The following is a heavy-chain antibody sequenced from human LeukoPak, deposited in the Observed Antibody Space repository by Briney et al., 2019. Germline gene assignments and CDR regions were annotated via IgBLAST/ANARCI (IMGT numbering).Heavy chain of an antibody. D-gene: IGHD2-21*01. J-gene: IGHJ4*02. CDR1: RDTFNDYA. CDR2: TFPMFGTS. CDR3: ARGKQLWNFDS. Sequence: SVKVSCKASRDTFNDYAITWVRQAPGQRPEWMGGTFPMFGTSTYAQKFQGRITITTDESTTTAYMELPSLTSEDTAVYYCARGKQLWNFDSWGQGTLVTASS. V-gene: IGHV1-69*05.